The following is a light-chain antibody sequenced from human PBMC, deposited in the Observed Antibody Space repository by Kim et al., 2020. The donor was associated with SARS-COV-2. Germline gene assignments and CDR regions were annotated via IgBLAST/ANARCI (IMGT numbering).Light chain of an antibody. V-gene: IGLV3-25*03. CDR3: QSADSSGTYYV. J-gene: IGLJ1*01. CDR1: ALPKQY. CDR2: KDS. Sequence: SYELTQPPSVSVSPGQTARITCSGDALPKQYAYWYQQKPGQAPVLVIFKDSERPSGIPERFYGSSSGTTVTLTINGVQAEDEADYYCQSADSSGTYYVFGTGTKVTVL.